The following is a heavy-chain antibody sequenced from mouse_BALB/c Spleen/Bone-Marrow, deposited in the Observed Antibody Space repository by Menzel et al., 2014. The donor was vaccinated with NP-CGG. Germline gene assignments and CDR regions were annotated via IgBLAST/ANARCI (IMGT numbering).Heavy chain of an antibody. CDR3: AREGIHYPFAY. Sequence: LVESGPELEKPGASVKISCKASGYSFTAYNMNWVKQSNGKSLEWIGNIDPYYGGTSYNQNFKGKATLTVDKSSSTAYKQLKSLTSEDSAVYYCAREGIHYPFAYWGQGTLVTVSA. J-gene: IGHJ3*01. D-gene: IGHD1-2*01. V-gene: IGHV1-39*01. CDR2: IDPYYGGT. CDR1: GYSFTAYN.